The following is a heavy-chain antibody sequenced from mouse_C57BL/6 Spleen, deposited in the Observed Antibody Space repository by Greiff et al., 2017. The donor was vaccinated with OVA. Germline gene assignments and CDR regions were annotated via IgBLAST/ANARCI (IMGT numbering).Heavy chain of an antibody. D-gene: IGHD2-3*01. Sequence: QVQLQQPGAELVKPGASVKLSCKASGYTFTSYWMQWVKQRPGKGLEWIGEIDPSDSYTNYNQKFKGKATLTVDTTSSTAYMQLSSLTSEDSAVYYCARGAYVGYRYWGQCTTLTVSS. CDR1: GYTFTSYW. CDR2: IDPSDSYT. CDR3: ARGAYVGYRY. J-gene: IGHJ2*01. V-gene: IGHV1-50*01.